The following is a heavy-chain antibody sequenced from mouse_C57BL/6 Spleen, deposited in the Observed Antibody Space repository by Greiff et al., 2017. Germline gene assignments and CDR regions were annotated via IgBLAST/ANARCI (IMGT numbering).Heavy chain of an antibody. CDR3: ARHAYSYDYEGAWFAY. CDR2: ISNAGGST. Sequence: EVHLVESGGGLVQPGGSLKLSCAASGFTFSDYYMYWVRQTPEKRLEWVAYISNAGGSTYYPHTVKGRFTISRANAKNTLYLQMSRLKSDDTAMYYCARHAYSYDYEGAWFAYWGQGTLVTVSA. J-gene: IGHJ3*01. V-gene: IGHV5-12*01. D-gene: IGHD2-4*01. CDR1: GFTFSDYY.